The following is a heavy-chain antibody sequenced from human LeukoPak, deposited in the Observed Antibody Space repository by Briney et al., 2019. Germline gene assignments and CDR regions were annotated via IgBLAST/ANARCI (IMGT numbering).Heavy chain of an antibody. CDR1: GFTFSSYG. Sequence: GGSLRLSCAASGFTFSSYGMHWVRQAPGKGLEWVAVISYDGSNKYYADSVKGRFTISRDNSKNTLYLQMNSLRAEDTAVYYCAKGNYDILTAPDAFDIWGQGTMVTVSS. CDR3: AKGNYDILTAPDAFDI. D-gene: IGHD3-9*01. J-gene: IGHJ3*02. CDR2: ISYDGSNK. V-gene: IGHV3-30*18.